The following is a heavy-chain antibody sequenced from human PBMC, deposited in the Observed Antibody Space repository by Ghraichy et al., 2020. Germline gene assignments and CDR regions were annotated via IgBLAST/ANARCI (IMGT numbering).Heavy chain of an antibody. CDR1: GFTFSSYW. V-gene: IGHV3-7*01. J-gene: IGHJ4*02. D-gene: IGHD6-19*01. Sequence: GGSLRLSCAASGFTFSSYWMTWVRQAPGKGLVWVANINQDGSEKYYVDSVKGRFTISRDNAKNSLYLQMNSLRAEDTALYYCARNRGQWLVYYFDYWGQGTLVTVSS. CDR3: ARNRGQWLVYYFDY. CDR2: INQDGSEK.